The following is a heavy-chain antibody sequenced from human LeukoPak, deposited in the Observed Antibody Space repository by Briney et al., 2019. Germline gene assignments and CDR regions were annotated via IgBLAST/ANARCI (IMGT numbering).Heavy chain of an antibody. CDR1: GGSISSSSYY. J-gene: IGHJ5*02. Sequence: PSETLSLTCAVSGGSISSSSYYWGWIRQPPEKGLEWIGSIYYSGSTYYNPSLKSRVTISVDTSKNQFCLKLSSVTAADKGVHYCLPRGEGAGSSGWLNWFDPWGQGTLVTVFS. V-gene: IGHV4-39*01. CDR2: IYYSGST. CDR3: LPRGEGAGSSGWLNWFDP. D-gene: IGHD6-19*01.